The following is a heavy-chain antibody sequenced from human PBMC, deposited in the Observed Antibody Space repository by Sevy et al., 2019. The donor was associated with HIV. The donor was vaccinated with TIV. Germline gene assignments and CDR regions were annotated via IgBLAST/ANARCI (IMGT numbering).Heavy chain of an antibody. CDR2: VKQDGSEK. V-gene: IGHV3-7*01. CDR1: GFTFSSYW. CDR3: AREAECYYDSSGYQYYFDY. Sequence: GGSLRLSCAASGFTFSSYWMSWVRPAPGKGLEWVANVKQDGSEKYYVDSVKGRFTISRDNAKNSLYLQMNSLRAEDTAVYYCAREAECYYDSSGYQYYFDYWGQGTLVTVSS. J-gene: IGHJ4*02. D-gene: IGHD3-22*01.